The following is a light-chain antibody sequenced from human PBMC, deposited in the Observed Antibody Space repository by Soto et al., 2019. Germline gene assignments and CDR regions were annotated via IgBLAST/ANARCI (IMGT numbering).Light chain of an antibody. CDR1: QGINRW. Sequence: VSASVGDRVTITCRASQGINRWLAWYQQKPGRAPKLLIYAASSLQSGVPSRFSGSRSGTEFTLTISSLQPEDFATYYCVEENSYPRTFGQRTKVDIK. CDR2: AAS. J-gene: IGKJ1*01. V-gene: IGKV1-12*01. CDR3: VEENSYPRT.